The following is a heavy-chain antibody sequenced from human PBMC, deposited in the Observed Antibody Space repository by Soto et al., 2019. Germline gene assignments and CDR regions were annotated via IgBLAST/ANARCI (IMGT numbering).Heavy chain of an antibody. V-gene: IGHV1-18*04. CDR3: AREQKRYSSYAMDV. CDR2: ISAYNGDT. J-gene: IGHJ6*02. CDR1: GYTLSSYG. Sequence: GASVKVSCKASGYTLSSYGISWVRQAPGQGLEWMGWISAYNGDTHYAQKFQGRVTMTTDASTSTAYMELRSLRSDDTAVYYCAREQKRYSSYAMDVWGQGTTVTVSS.